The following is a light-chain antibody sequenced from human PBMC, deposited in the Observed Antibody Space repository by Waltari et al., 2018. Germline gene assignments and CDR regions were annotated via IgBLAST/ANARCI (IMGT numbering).Light chain of an antibody. CDR2: RNN. CDR3: AAWDDRLSAVA. CDR1: PSNVRRHP. J-gene: IGLJ2*01. Sequence: QSVLTQPPSASGTPGQGVTIPCFGSPSNVRRHPVYWYQHIPGTAPKLLIFRNNQRPSGVPDRFSASGSGTSASLAISGLRSEDEALYFCAAWDDRLSAVAFGGGTKLTVL. V-gene: IGLV1-47*01.